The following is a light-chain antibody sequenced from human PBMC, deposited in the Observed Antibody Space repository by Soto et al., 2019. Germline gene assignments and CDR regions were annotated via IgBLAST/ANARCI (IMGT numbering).Light chain of an antibody. CDR1: QSVSSSY. CDR3: QQSGSSPLT. V-gene: IGKV3-20*01. J-gene: IGKJ4*01. CDR2: GAS. Sequence: EIVLTQSPGTLSLSPGERATLSCRASQSVSSSYLAWYQQKPGQAPRLLIYGASSRATGIPDRFSGSGSGTDFTLTISRLEPEDFAVYYCQQSGSSPLTFGGGTKVVIK.